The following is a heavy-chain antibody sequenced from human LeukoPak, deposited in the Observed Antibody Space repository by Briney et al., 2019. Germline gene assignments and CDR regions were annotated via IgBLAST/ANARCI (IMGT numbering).Heavy chain of an antibody. D-gene: IGHD3-9*01. CDR1: GFCFTDYP. CDR2: IRTSAEGANYA. J-gene: IGHJ4*02. V-gene: IGHV3-48*02. CDR3: AGDHRYAFDY. Sequence: GGSLRLSCAPSGFCFTDYPMNLVRQAPGKGLEWVSNIRTSAEGANYAYYADSVKGRVTISRDDAKNTLYLHMNSLRDDDTAVYYCAGDHRYAFDYWGQGILVTVSS.